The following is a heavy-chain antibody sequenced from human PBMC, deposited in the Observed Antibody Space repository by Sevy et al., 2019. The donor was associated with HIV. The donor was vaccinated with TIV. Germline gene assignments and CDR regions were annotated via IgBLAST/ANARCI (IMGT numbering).Heavy chain of an antibody. J-gene: IGHJ5*02. CDR3: TTLGRYCSSTSCYNWFDP. V-gene: IGHV3-15*01. CDR2: IKSNIDCGTT. D-gene: IGHD2-2*01. Sequence: GGSLRLSCAASGFTFSNSWMSWVRQAPGKGLEWVGRIKSNIDCGTTDYPEPVKGRFTISRDDSKNTLYLQMNSLKTEDTAVYYCTTLGRYCSSTSCYNWFDPWGQGTLVTVSS. CDR1: GFTFSNSW.